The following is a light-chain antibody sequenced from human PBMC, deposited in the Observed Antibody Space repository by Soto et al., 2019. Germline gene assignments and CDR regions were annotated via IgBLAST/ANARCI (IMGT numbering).Light chain of an antibody. CDR2: DVT. V-gene: IGLV2-14*03. CDR3: SSYTSASALFV. J-gene: IGLJ1*01. CDR1: SSDVGGYNY. Sequence: QSALTQPASVSGSPGQSITISCTGTSSDVGGYNYVAWYQKHLGKAPKLIIYDVTVRPSGVSDRFSGSKSGNTASLAISGLQAEDEAEYYCSSYTSASALFVFGTGTKVTVL.